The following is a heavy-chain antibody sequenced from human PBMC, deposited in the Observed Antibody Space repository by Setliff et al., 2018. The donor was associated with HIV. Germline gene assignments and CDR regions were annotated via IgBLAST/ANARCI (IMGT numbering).Heavy chain of an antibody. CDR2: INAGNGNT. J-gene: IGHJ4*02. Sequence: ASVKVSCKASGYTFTSYAMHWVRQAPGQRLEWMGWINAGNGNTKYSQKFQGRVTITRDTSARTAYMELSSLRSEDTAVYYCARVFSGISGWFLFDYWGQGTLVTVS. CDR1: GYTFTSYA. D-gene: IGHD6-19*01. CDR3: ARVFSGISGWFLFDY. V-gene: IGHV1-3*01.